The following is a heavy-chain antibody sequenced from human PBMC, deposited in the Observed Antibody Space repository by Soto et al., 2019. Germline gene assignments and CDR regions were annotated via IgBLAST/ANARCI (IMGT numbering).Heavy chain of an antibody. J-gene: IGHJ6*02. CDR3: ARDYDFWSGYPHYYYYGMDV. CDR2: INAGNGNT. D-gene: IGHD3-3*01. CDR1: GYTFTGYA. V-gene: IGHV1-3*01. Sequence: ASVKVSCKASGYTFTGYAMDWVRQAPGQRLEWMGWINAGNGNTKYSQKFQGRVTITRDTSASTAYMELSSLRSEDTAVYYCARDYDFWSGYPHYYYYGMDVWGQGTTVTVSS.